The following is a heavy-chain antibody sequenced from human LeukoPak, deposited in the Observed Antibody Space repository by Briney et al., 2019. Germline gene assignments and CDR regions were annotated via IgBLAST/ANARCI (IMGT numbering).Heavy chain of an antibody. V-gene: IGHV3-21*01. J-gene: IGHJ3*02. Sequence: GGSLRLSCAASGFTFSSYSMNWDRQAPGKGLEWVSSISSSSSYIYYADSVKGLFTISRDNAKNSLYLQMNSLRAEDTAVYYCAISCSSTSCERWHAFDIWGQGTMVTVFS. CDR1: GFTFSSYS. CDR2: ISSSSSYI. CDR3: AISCSSTSCERWHAFDI. D-gene: IGHD2-2*01.